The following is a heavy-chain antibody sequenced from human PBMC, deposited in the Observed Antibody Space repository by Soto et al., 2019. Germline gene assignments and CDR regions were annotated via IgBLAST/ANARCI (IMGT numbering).Heavy chain of an antibody. Sequence: EVQLLESGGGLVQPGESLRLSCAVSGFTFSSNVMSWVRQVPGKGLEWVSVISGSGVSTYYADSVKGRFTISRDNSKITLFLQMNSLRAEDPAGYYCATGGWSRGRLDYWGQGTLVTVSS. CDR3: ATGGWSRGRLDY. V-gene: IGHV3-23*01. J-gene: IGHJ4*02. CDR1: GFTFSSNV. CDR2: ISGSGVST. D-gene: IGHD6-19*01.